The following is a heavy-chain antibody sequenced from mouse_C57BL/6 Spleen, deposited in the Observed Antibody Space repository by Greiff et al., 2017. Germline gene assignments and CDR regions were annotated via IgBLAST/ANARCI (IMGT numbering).Heavy chain of an antibody. Sequence: EVQLVESGGGLVKPGGSLKLSCAASGFTFSSYAMSWVRQTPEKRLEWVATISDGGSYTYSPDNVKGRFTITRDNAKNNLYLQMSRLKSEDTAMYYCARALTGTALYYFDYWGQGTTLTVSS. D-gene: IGHD4-1*01. CDR3: ARALTGTALYYFDY. V-gene: IGHV5-4*01. J-gene: IGHJ2*01. CDR2: ISDGGSYT. CDR1: GFTFSSYA.